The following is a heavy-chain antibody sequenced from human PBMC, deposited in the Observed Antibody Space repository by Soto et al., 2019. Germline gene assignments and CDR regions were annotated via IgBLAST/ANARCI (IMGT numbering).Heavy chain of an antibody. CDR1: GFTFSSYA. V-gene: IGHV3-23*01. J-gene: IGHJ4*02. D-gene: IGHD6-13*01. CDR2: VSGSGGST. Sequence: EVQLLESGGGLVQPGGSLRLSCAASGFTFSSYAISWVRQAPGKGLEWVSAVSGSGGSTYYADSVKGRFTIPRDNCKNTLDLQMNRLRAEDAWGYYCAKGRGGISGDYWGQGTLVTVSS. CDR3: AKGRGGISGDY.